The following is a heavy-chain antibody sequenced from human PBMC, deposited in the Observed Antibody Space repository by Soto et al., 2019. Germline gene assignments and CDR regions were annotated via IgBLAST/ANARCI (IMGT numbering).Heavy chain of an antibody. CDR2: IYYSGST. CDR1: GGSISSGDYY. D-gene: IGHD3-16*01. V-gene: IGHV4-30-4*01. J-gene: IGHJ6*02. Sequence: SETLSLTCTVSGGSISSGDYYWSWIRQPPGKGLEWIGYIYYSGSTYYNPSLKSRVTISVDTSKKQLSLKLSSVTAADTAVYYCARDIGGIPHYGMDVGGQGATVTVSS. CDR3: ARDIGGIPHYGMDV.